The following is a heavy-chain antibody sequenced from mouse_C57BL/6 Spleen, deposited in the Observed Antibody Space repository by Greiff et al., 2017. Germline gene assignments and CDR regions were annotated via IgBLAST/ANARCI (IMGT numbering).Heavy chain of an antibody. CDR2: INPNTGGT. CDR1: GYTFTDYY. V-gene: IGHV1-26*01. D-gene: IGHD2-4*01. Sequence: VQLQQSGPELVKPGASVKISCKASGYTFTDYYMNWVKQSHGKSLEWIGDINPNTGGTSYNQKFKGKATLTVDKSSSTAYMELRSLTSEDSAVYYCARGGLRPFAYWGQGTLVTVSA. CDR3: ARGGLRPFAY. J-gene: IGHJ3*01.